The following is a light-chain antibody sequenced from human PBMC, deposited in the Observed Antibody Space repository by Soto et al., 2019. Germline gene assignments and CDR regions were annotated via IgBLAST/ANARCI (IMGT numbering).Light chain of an antibody. CDR3: LQRRAGLYT. J-gene: IGKJ2*01. CDR2: DAS. V-gene: IGKV3-11*01. CDR1: QSVSSY. Sequence: EIVLTQLPATLSLSPGERATLSCRASQSVSSYLAWYQQKPGQPPRLLIHDASNRAPGIPDRFNGSGSGTDFTLTISSLEPEDFAVYYCLQRRAGLYTFGQGTKLDLK.